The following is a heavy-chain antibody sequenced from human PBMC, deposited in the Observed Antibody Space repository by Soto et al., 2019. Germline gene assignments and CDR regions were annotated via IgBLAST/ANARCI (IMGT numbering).Heavy chain of an antibody. D-gene: IGHD6-19*01. CDR1: GYTLTESS. Sequence: ASVKVSCKVSGYTLTESSMHWVRQAPGKGLEWMGGFDPEDGETIYAQKLQGRVTMTEDTSTDTAYMELSSLRAEDTAVYYCATVDGIAVAGTHYYYYGLDVWGQGTTVTVSS. J-gene: IGHJ6*02. CDR3: ATVDGIAVAGTHYYYYGLDV. V-gene: IGHV1-24*01. CDR2: FDPEDGET.